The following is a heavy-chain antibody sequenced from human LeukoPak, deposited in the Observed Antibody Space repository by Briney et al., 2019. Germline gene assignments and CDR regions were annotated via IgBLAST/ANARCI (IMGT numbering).Heavy chain of an antibody. D-gene: IGHD6-13*01. J-gene: IGHJ5*02. CDR3: AHSIIAAAGTYRFDP. CDR2: IYWDDDK. Sequence: ESRPRLVKPTQTLTLTCTFSGFSLSTSGVGVGWIRQPPGPAMEWPAFIYWDDDKRYSTSLKSRLTITKDTSKNQVVLTMTNMDPVDTATYYCAHSIIAAAGTYRFDPWGQGTLVTASS. CDR1: GFSLSTSGVG. V-gene: IGHV2-5*02.